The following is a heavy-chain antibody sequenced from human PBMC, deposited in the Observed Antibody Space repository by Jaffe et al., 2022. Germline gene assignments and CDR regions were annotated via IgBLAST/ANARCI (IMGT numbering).Heavy chain of an antibody. Sequence: QVQLVQSGAEVKKPGASVKVSCKASGYTFTSYGISWVRQAPGQGLEWMGWISAYNGNTNYAQKLQGRVTMTTDTSTSTAYMELRSLRSDDTAVYYCARERIWGYDFWSGYSDFDYWGQGTLVTVSS. CDR3: ARERIWGYDFWSGYSDFDY. CDR1: GYTFTSYG. D-gene: IGHD3-3*01. V-gene: IGHV1-18*01. CDR2: ISAYNGNT. J-gene: IGHJ4*02.